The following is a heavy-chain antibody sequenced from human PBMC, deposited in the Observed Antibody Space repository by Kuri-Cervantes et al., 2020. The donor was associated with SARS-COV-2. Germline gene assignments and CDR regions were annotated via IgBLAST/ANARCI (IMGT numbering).Heavy chain of an antibody. CDR1: GFTVSSNY. CDR2: IYGCGST. J-gene: IGHJ4*02. V-gene: IGHV3-53*01. D-gene: IGHD1/OR15-1a*01. CDR3: AKCPRTGVPGTSGED. Sequence: GESLKISCAASGFTVSSNYMSWVRQAPGKGLEWVSVIYGCGSTYYADSVKGRFTISRDNSKNTLYLQMNSLRAEDTAVYYCAKCPRTGVPGTSGEDWGQGTLVTVSS.